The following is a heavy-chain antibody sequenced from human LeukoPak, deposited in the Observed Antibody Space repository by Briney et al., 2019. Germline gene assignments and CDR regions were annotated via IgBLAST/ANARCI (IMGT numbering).Heavy chain of an antibody. J-gene: IGHJ4*02. CDR1: GFTSSSYS. CDR2: ISSSSSYI. D-gene: IGHD3-3*01. Sequence: GGSLRLSCAASGFTSSSYSMNWVRQAPGKGLEWVSSISSSSSYIYYADSVKGRFTISRDNAKNSLYLQMNSLRAEDTAVYYCARDRGFLEWLPDYWGQGTLVTVSS. CDR3: ARDRGFLEWLPDY. V-gene: IGHV3-21*01.